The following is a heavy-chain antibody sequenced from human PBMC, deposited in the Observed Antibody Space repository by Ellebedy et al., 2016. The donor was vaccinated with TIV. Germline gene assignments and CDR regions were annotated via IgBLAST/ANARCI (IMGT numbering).Heavy chain of an antibody. CDR1: GGSISSSSYY. V-gene: IGHV4-39*01. Sequence: GSLRLXCTVSGGSISSSSYYWGWIRQPPGKGLEWIGSIYYSGRTYYNPSLKSRVIISVDTAKNQFSLRLSSVTAADTAVYYCARGLHPGYSGRGVGGYWGQGTLVTVSS. D-gene: IGHD5-18*01. J-gene: IGHJ4*02. CDR2: IYYSGRT. CDR3: ARGLHPGYSGRGVGGY.